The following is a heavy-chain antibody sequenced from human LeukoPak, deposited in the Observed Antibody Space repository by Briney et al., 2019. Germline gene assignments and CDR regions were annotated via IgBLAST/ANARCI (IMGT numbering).Heavy chain of an antibody. CDR3: ATGEGATITFDI. V-gene: IGHV1-24*01. D-gene: IGHD1-26*01. CDR1: RYTLSELS. Sequence: APVTVSCMVSRYTLSELSIHWLRQAPGKGLEWVGGFDPEDGGTISAQKFHGRVTMTKDTSTDTAYMALSRLRSEDTAVYYCATGEGATITFDIWGQGAMVTVSS. J-gene: IGHJ3*02. CDR2: FDPEDGGT.